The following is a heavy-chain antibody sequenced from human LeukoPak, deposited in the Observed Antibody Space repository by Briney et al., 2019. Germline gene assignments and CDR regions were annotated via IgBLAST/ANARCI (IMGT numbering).Heavy chain of an antibody. Sequence: GGSLRLSCAASGFTVSSNYMSWVRQAPGKGLEWVSVIYSGGSTYYADSVKGRFTISRDNSKNTLCLQMNSLRAEDTAVYYCARGYFFYYMDVWGKGTTVTVSS. CDR2: IYSGGST. V-gene: IGHV3-53*01. D-gene: IGHD2/OR15-2a*01. J-gene: IGHJ6*03. CDR3: ARGYFFYYMDV. CDR1: GFTVSSNY.